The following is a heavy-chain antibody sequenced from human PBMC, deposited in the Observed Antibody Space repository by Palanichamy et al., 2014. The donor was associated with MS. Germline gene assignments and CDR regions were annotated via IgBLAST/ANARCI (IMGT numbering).Heavy chain of an antibody. CDR2: ISSSGSTI. Sequence: EVQLVESGGGLVQPGGSLRLSCAASGFTFSSYEMNWVRQAPGKGLEWLSYISSSGSTIYHADSVKGRFTISRDNAKNSLYLQMNSLRAEDTAVYYCARDPSGGRYGDYWGQGTLVTVSS. D-gene: IGHD1-26*01. CDR1: GFTFSSYE. CDR3: ARDPSGGRYGDY. J-gene: IGHJ4*02. V-gene: IGHV3-48*03.